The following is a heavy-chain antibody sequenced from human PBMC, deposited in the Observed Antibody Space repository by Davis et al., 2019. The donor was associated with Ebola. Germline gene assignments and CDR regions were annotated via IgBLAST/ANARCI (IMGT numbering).Heavy chain of an antibody. CDR2: IKQDGSEK. Sequence: GESLKISCAASGFTFSSYSMNWVRQAPGKGLEWVANIKQDGSEKYYVDSVKGRFTISRDNAKNTLYLQMNSLRAEDTAVYYCARRTPPDYWGQGTLVTVSS. CDR3: ARRTPPDY. J-gene: IGHJ4*02. V-gene: IGHV3-7*01. CDR1: GFTFSSYS.